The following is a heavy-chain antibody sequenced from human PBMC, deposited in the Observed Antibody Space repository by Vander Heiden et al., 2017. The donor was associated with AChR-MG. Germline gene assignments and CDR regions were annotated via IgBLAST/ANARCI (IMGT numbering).Heavy chain of an antibody. Sequence: QVQLQQWGAGLLKPSETLSLTCAVYGGSCSGYYWSWIRQPPGKGLEGIGEINHSGSTNYNPSLKSRVTISVDTSKNQFSLKLSSVTAADTAVYYCARGYIAAADNYYYYGMDVWGQGTTVTVSS. V-gene: IGHV4-34*01. D-gene: IGHD6-13*01. CDR3: ARGYIAAADNYYYYGMDV. CDR1: GGSCSGYY. J-gene: IGHJ6*02. CDR2: INHSGST.